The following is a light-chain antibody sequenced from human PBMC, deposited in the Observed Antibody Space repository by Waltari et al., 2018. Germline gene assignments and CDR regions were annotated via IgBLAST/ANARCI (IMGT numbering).Light chain of an antibody. CDR3: HSYDIGLTAWV. Sequence: QSVLTQPPSVSGAPGQRVTISCTGSSSNIGTGYDVQWYQQLPGSAPKLLMFGNTNRPSGVPDRFSGSKSGASASLAITGLQAEDEAVYYCHSYDIGLTAWVFGGGTKLTVL. CDR2: GNT. J-gene: IGLJ3*02. V-gene: IGLV1-40*01. CDR1: SSNIGTGYD.